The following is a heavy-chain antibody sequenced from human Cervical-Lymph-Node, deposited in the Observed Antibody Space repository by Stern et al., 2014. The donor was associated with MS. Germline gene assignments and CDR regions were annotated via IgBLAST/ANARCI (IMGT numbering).Heavy chain of an antibody. CDR3: VRAREGYYFDY. Sequence: QVTLKESGPALVKPTQTLTLTCTFSGFSLSTTGMCLSWIRQPPGKALECLALLDWDGDKYYRTALKTRLTISKNTSKNQVVLTMTNMAPLDTATYFCVRAREGYYFDYWGQGIPVTFSS. CDR1: GFSLSTTGMC. J-gene: IGHJ4*02. CDR2: LDWDGDK. V-gene: IGHV2-70*01. D-gene: IGHD2-21*01.